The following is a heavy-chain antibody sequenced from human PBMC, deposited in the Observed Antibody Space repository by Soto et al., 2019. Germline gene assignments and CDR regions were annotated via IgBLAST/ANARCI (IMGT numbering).Heavy chain of an antibody. CDR2: ISSSSSYI. J-gene: IGHJ4*02. Sequence: GGSLRLSCAASGFTFSSYSMNWVRQAPGKGLEWVSSISSSSSYIYYADSVKGRFTISRDNAKNSLYLQMNSLRAEDTAVYYCARFYDSSGYGYLGYWGQGTLVTVSS. CDR3: ARFYDSSGYGYLGY. D-gene: IGHD3-22*01. V-gene: IGHV3-21*01. CDR1: GFTFSSYS.